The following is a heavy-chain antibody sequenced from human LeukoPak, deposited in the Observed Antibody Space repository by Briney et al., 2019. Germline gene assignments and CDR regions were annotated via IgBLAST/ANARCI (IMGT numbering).Heavy chain of an antibody. CDR1: GLTFISHY. J-gene: IGHJ4*02. D-gene: IGHD1-26*01. Sequence: QPGGSRRFSCEAPGLTFISHYMPGFRQPQGKGLFWVSRIKTDGTNTLYADSVKGRFTISRDNAKNTLYLQMTSLTAEDTAMYYCGSSEDGYIDYWGQGTLVVVSS. V-gene: IGHV3-74*01. CDR3: GSSEDGYIDY. CDR2: IKTDGTNT.